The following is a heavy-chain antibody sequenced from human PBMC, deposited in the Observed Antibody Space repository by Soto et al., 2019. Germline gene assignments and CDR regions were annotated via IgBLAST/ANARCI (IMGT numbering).Heavy chain of an antibody. J-gene: IGHJ4*02. V-gene: IGHV4-31*03. CDR2: IYYSGST. CDR3: VRSGDYRSGSYWYFFDY. CDR1: GGSISTAGYN. D-gene: IGHD3-10*01. Sequence: SETLSLTCTVSGGSISTAGYNWSWIRQRPGKGLEWIGYIYYSGSTYYNPSLKSRVTLSVDTSKNQFSLFLQLNSLRAEDTALYYCVRSGDYRSGSYWYFFDYWGQGALVTVSS.